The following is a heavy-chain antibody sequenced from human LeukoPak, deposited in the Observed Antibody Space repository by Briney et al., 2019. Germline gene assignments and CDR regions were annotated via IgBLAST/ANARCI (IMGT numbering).Heavy chain of an antibody. J-gene: IGHJ4*02. V-gene: IGHV1-8*03. Sequence: ASVKVSCKASGYTFTSYDINWVRQATGQGLEWMGWMNPNSGNTGYAQKFQGRVTITRNTSISTAYMELSSLRSEDTAVYYCARVGRLHRPNEQWLGYWGQGTLVTVSS. D-gene: IGHD6-19*01. CDR1: GYTFTSYD. CDR2: MNPNSGNT. CDR3: ARVGRLHRPNEQWLGY.